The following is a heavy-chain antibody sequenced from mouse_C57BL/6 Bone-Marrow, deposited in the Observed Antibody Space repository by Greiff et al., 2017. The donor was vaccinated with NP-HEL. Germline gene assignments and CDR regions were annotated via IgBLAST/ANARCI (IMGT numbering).Heavy chain of an antibody. V-gene: IGHV5-6*01. D-gene: IGHD1-1*01. CDR3: ARHGLYYYGSSPYFDV. CDR1: GFTFSSYG. J-gene: IGHJ1*03. Sequence: EVQLVESGGDLVKPGGSLKLSCAASGFTFSSYGMSWVRQTPDKRLEWVATISSGGSYTYYPDSVKGRFTISRDNAKNTLYLQMSSLKSEDTAMYYCARHGLYYYGSSPYFDVWGTGTTVTVSS. CDR2: ISSGGSYT.